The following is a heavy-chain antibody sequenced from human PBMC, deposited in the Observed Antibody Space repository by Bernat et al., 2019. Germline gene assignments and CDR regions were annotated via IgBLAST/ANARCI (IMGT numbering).Heavy chain of an antibody. CDR2: ISGGAGST. Sequence: EVQLLESGGGLVQPGGSLRLSCAASGFTFNNYAMSWVRQAPGKGLEWVSVISGGAGSTDYVDSVKGRFSIFRDNSKNTLYLDMNSLRAEDTAVYYCARGAWEGVKYYFDYWGQGTLITVSS. J-gene: IGHJ4*02. D-gene: IGHD1-26*01. V-gene: IGHV3-23*01. CDR1: GFTFNNYA. CDR3: ARGAWEGVKYYFDY.